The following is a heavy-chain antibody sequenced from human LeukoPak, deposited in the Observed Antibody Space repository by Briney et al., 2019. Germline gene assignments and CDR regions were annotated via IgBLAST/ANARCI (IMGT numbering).Heavy chain of an antibody. CDR1: GGTFSSYA. J-gene: IGHJ6*03. CDR2: IIPIFGTA. Sequence: ASVKVSCKASGGTFSSYAISWVRQAPGQGPEWMGGIIPIFGTANYAQKFQGRVTITTDESTSTAYMELSSPRSEDTAVYYCASLGVSGEYYYYYMDVWGKGTTVTVSS. CDR3: ASLGVSGEYYYYYMDV. V-gene: IGHV1-69*05. D-gene: IGHD3-16*01.